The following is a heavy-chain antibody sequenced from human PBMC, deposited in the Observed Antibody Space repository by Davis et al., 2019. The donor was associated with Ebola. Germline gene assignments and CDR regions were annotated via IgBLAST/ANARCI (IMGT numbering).Heavy chain of an antibody. CDR2: ISGSGGST. CDR1: GFTFSKYW. V-gene: IGHV3-23*01. D-gene: IGHD6-19*01. Sequence: PGGSLRLSCAASGFTFSKYWMHWVRQAPGKGLEWVSAISGSGGSTYYADSVKGRFTISRDNSKNTLYLQMNSLRAEDTAVYYCARGYSSGWVFDYWGQGTLVTVSS. J-gene: IGHJ4*02. CDR3: ARGYSSGWVFDY.